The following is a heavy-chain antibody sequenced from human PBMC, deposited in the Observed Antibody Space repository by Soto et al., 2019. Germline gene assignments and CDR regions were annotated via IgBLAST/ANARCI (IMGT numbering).Heavy chain of an antibody. CDR2: IYPGDSDT. CDR1: GYSFTRYW. J-gene: IGHJ4*02. CDR3: ARHAVVAAAYYFDY. Sequence: GESLKISGTVSGYSFTRYWIGWVRQMPGKGLEWMGIIYPGDSDTRYSPSFQGQVTISADKSISTAYLQWSSLKASDTAMYYCARHAVVAAAYYFDYWGQGTLVTVSS. V-gene: IGHV5-51*01. D-gene: IGHD2-15*01.